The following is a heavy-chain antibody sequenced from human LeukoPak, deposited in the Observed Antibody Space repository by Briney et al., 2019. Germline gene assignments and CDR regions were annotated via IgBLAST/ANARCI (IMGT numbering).Heavy chain of an antibody. CDR3: AREDITMVRGVKSRYMDV. J-gene: IGHJ6*03. CDR2: IYHSGST. V-gene: IGHV4-38-2*02. D-gene: IGHD3-10*01. CDR1: GYSISSGNY. Sequence: SETLSLTCTVSGYSISSGNYWDWIRQPPGKGLEWIGSIYHSGSTYYNPSLKSRVTISVDTSKNQFSLKLSSVTAADTAVYYCAREDITMVRGVKSRYMDVWGKGTTVTVSS.